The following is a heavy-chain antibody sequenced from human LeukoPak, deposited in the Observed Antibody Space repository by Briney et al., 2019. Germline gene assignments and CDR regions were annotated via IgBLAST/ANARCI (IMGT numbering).Heavy chain of an antibody. J-gene: IGHJ4*02. CDR2: ISPDGSSA. V-gene: IGHV3-74*03. CDR1: GFSFSSYW. CDR3: ARVSFCPRCHFDY. Sequence: GGALRLSCAASGFSFSSYWMHWVRQAPGKGLVWVARISPDGSSALSADSVRGRFTISRDNADNTLYLQLNSLRAEDTAVYYCARVSFCPRCHFDYWGQGTLVTVSS. D-gene: IGHD2/OR15-2a*01.